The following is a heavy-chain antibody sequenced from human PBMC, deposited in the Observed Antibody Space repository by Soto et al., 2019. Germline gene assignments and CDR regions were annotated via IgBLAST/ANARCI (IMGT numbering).Heavy chain of an antibody. CDR3: ARGGVIFGVVTVFDY. D-gene: IGHD3-3*01. J-gene: IGHJ4*02. CDR2: IYSGGRT. Sequence: LRLSCAASGFTVSANYMSWVRQAPGKGLEWVSLIYSGGRTDYADSVKGRFTISRDNSKNTLYLQMSSLRGEDTAVYYCARGGVIFGVVTVFDYWGQGALVTVSS. CDR1: GFTVSANY. V-gene: IGHV3-53*01.